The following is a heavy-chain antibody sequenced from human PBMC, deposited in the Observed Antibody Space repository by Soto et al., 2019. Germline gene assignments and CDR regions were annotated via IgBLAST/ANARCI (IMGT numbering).Heavy chain of an antibody. CDR3: ARGRYGDY. J-gene: IGHJ4*02. V-gene: IGHV1-18*01. D-gene: IGHD1-1*01. Sequence: QVHLVQSGAEVKKPGASVKVSFKGYGYGFTTCGITWVRQAPGQGLEWMAWISAHNGNTNYAQKLQGRVTVTRDTSTSTAYMELRSLRSDDTAVYYCARGRYGDYWGQGALVTLPS. CDR1: GYGFTTCG. CDR2: ISAHNGNT.